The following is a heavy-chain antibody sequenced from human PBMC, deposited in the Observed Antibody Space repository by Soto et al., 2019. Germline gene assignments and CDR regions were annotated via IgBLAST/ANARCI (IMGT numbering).Heavy chain of an antibody. D-gene: IGHD1-26*01. V-gene: IGHV4-59*01. CDR2: IYYSGSP. CDR3: AGQATDDAFDI. CDR1: GGSISSYY. Sequence: SETLSLTCTVSGGSISSYYWSWIRQPPGTGLEWIGYIYYSGSPNYHPSLKSRVTISVDTSKNQFSLKLSSVTAADTAVYYCAGQATDDAFDIWGQGTMVTVSS. J-gene: IGHJ3*02.